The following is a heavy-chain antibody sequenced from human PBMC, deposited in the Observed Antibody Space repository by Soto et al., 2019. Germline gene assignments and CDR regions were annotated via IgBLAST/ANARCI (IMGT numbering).Heavy chain of an antibody. CDR2: IYPGDSDT. D-gene: IGHD3-16*02. V-gene: IGHV5-51*01. CDR3: ARGGYYDYVWGSYRFHY. Sequence: PGESLKISCKGSGYSFTSYWIGWVRQMPGKGLEWMGIIYPGDSDTRYSPSFQGQVTISADKSISTAYLQWSSLKASDTVMYYCARGGYYDYVWGSYRFHYRGQGTLVTVSS. J-gene: IGHJ4*02. CDR1: GYSFTSYW.